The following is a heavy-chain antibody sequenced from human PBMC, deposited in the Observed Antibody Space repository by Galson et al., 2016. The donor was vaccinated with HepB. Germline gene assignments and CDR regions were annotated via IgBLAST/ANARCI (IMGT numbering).Heavy chain of an antibody. D-gene: IGHD2-15*01. Sequence: SLRLSCAASGFQFQSFNMHWVRQSPGKGLEWVALIWLDGGRKYYSESVRGRFTTSRDNRMNTLYLQMNSLSLEDTAMYYCAREGYKGFGAVDYWGQGNLVTVSS. CDR3: AREGYKGFGAVDY. CDR1: GFQFQSFN. CDR2: IWLDGGRK. J-gene: IGHJ4*02. V-gene: IGHV3-33*01.